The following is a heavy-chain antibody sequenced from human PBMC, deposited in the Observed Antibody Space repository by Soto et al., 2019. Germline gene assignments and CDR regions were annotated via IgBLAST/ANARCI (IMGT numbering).Heavy chain of an antibody. D-gene: IGHD2-2*01. CDR1: GYTLTELS. CDR3: ATDLNQLLSTVFFAGSAFDP. V-gene: IGHV1-24*01. CDR2: FDPEDGET. Sequence: ASVKVSCKVSGYTLTELSMHWVRQAPGKGLEWMGGFDPEDGETIYAQKFQGRVTMTEDTSTDTAYVELSSLGSEDTAVYYCATDLNQLLSTVFFAGSAFDPWG. J-gene: IGHJ5*02.